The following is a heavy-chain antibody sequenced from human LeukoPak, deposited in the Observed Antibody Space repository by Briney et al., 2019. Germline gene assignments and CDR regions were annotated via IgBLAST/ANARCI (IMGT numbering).Heavy chain of an antibody. J-gene: IGHJ5*02. Sequence: GSLRLSCAASGFTFSSYSMNWIRQPPGKGLEWIGEINHSGSTNYNPSLKSRVTISVDTSKNQFSLKLSSVTAADTAVYYCARHGPAHITMVRGVIIKKSWFDPWGQGTLVTVSS. CDR2: INHSGST. D-gene: IGHD3-10*01. V-gene: IGHV4-34*01. CDR3: ARHGPAHITMVRGVIIKKSWFDP. CDR1: GFTFSSYS.